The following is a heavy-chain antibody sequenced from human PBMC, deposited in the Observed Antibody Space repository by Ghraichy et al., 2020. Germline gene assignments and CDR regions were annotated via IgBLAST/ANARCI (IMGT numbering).Heavy chain of an antibody. CDR1: GGSISSYY. D-gene: IGHD6-19*01. J-gene: IGHJ6*03. Sequence: SETLSLTCTVSGGSISSYYWSWIRQPPGKGLEWIGYIYYSGSTNYNPSLKSRVTISVDTSKNQFSLKLSSVTAADTAVYYCARERLAVAGLYYYYMDVWGKGTTVTVSS. CDR3: ARERLAVAGLYYYYMDV. CDR2: IYYSGST. V-gene: IGHV4-59*01.